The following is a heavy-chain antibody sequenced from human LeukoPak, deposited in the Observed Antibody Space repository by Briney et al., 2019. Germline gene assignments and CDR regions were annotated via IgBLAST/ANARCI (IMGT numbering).Heavy chain of an antibody. CDR3: ARGATTAFHFDY. D-gene: IGHD1-26*01. V-gene: IGHV4-38-2*01. CDR2: IYSSGST. Sequence: SETMSLTCAVSGYSISSGYYWGWIRQPPGKGLEWIGTIYSSGSTYYNNPSLKSRVTISVDTSKNQFSLKLSSVTAADTAVYYCARGATTAFHFDYWGQGTLVTVSS. CDR1: GYSISSGYY. J-gene: IGHJ4*02.